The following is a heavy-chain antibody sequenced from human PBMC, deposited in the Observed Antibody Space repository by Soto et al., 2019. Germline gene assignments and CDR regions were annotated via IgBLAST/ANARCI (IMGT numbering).Heavy chain of an antibody. CDR3: AKELSYNSGRPFDY. D-gene: IGHD3-10*01. V-gene: IGHV3-23*01. CDR2: ISKSGGTT. J-gene: IGHJ4*02. Sequence: EVHLLESGGGLVQPGGSLRLSCAASGFAFSTYAMTWVRQAPGKGLEWVSSISKSGGTTFYAASVKGRFTFSRDNSKNTLYLQMNSLRAEDTALYYCAKELSYNSGRPFDYWGPGTLVIVSS. CDR1: GFAFSTYA.